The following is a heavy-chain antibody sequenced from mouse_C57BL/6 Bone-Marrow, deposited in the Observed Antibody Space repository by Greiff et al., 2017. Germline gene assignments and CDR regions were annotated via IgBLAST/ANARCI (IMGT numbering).Heavy chain of an antibody. CDR3: ARSKNGKAFAY. Sequence: QVQLQQPGPELVKPGASVKLSCKASGYPFTGYWMHWVKQRPGQGLEWIVNINPSNGGTNYNENVKSKATLTVDQSSSATYMQLSSLTSEDSAVYYCARSKNGKAFAYWGQGTLVTVSA. V-gene: IGHV1-53*01. D-gene: IGHD3-2*02. J-gene: IGHJ3*01. CDR1: GYPFTGYW. CDR2: INPSNGGT.